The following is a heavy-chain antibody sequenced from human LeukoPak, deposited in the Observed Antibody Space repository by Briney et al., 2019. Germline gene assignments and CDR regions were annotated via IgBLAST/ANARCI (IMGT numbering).Heavy chain of an antibody. CDR3: ANGPRGDYFDY. Sequence: GASVKVPCKASGGTFSSYAISWVRQAPGQGLEWMGRIIPIFGTANYAQKFQGRVTITTDESTSTAYMELSSLRSEDTAVYYCANGPRGDYFDYWGQGTLVTVSS. V-gene: IGHV1-69*05. CDR1: GGTFSSYA. D-gene: IGHD7-27*01. J-gene: IGHJ4*02. CDR2: IIPIFGTA.